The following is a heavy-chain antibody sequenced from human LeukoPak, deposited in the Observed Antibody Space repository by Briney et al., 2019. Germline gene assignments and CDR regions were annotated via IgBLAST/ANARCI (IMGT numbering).Heavy chain of an antibody. J-gene: IGHJ4*02. V-gene: IGHV3-11*04. CDR2: ISSSSSTI. CDR1: GFTYSDYY. CDR3: ARDHKLNSFDS. Sequence: GGSLRLSCTASGFTYSDYYMSWIRQAPGKGLAWVSYISSSSSTIYYADSVKGRFPISRDNAKNSLYLQTSSLRAEGTAVYYCARDHKLNSFDSWGQGTLVTVSS.